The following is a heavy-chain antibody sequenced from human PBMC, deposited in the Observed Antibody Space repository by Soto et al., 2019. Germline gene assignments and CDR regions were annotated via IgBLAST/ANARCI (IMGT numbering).Heavy chain of an antibody. D-gene: IGHD3-22*01. CDR1: GGSISSGGYY. CDR3: ATSASGYYYEVLDY. J-gene: IGHJ4*02. V-gene: IGHV4-31*03. Sequence: KASETLSLTCTVSGGSISSGGYYWSWIRQHPGKGLEWIGYIYYSGSTYYNPSLKSRVTISVDTSKNQFSLKLSSVTAADTAVYYCATSASGYYYEVLDYWGQGTQVTVSS. CDR2: IYYSGST.